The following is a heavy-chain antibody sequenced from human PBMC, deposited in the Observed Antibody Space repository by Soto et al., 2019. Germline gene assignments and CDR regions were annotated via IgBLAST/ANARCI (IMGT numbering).Heavy chain of an antibody. CDR3: AREGVAPYFYYGMDV. CDR2: ISSYNGDT. J-gene: IGHJ6*02. Sequence: QVQLVQSGAEVKKPGASVKVSCKASGYTFTRSGISWVRQAPGQGPEWMGWISSYNGDTNYAQTFQGRVTMTTDTSTSTAYMELRSPRSDDTAVYYCAREGVAPYFYYGMDVRGQGTPVTGSS. V-gene: IGHV1-18*01. CDR1: GYTFTRSG.